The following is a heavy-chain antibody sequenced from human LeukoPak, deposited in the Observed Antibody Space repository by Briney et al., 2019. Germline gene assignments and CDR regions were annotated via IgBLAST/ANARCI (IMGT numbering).Heavy chain of an antibody. D-gene: IGHD2-8*01. CDR3: ARESNGVFSDY. CDR2: IYTSGST. V-gene: IGHV4-4*07. Sequence: SETLSLTCAVYGGSFSGYYWSWIRQPAGKGLEWIGRIYTSGSTNYNPSLKSRVTMSVDTSKNQFSLKLSSVTAADTAVYYCARESNGVFSDYWGQGTLVTVSS. CDR1: GGSFSGYY. J-gene: IGHJ4*02.